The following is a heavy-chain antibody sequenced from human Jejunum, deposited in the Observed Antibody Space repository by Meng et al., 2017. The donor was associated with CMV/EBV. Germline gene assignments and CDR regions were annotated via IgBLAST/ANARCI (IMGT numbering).Heavy chain of an antibody. V-gene: IGHV4-59*01. Sequence: SLTCTVSGGSLSGYYWHWIRQPPGRGLEWIGYVSYSGYTSYNPSLKSRVTISGDTSKNQFFLQLTSVTAADTAVYYCAREYSSSDYWGQGKLVTVSS. CDR1: GGSLSGYY. D-gene: IGHD5-18*01. CDR2: VSYSGYT. CDR3: AREYSSSDY. J-gene: IGHJ4*02.